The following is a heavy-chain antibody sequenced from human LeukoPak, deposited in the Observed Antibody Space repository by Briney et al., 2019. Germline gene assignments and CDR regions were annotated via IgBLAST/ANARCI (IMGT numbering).Heavy chain of an antibody. V-gene: IGHV3-23*01. CDR1: GFTFSSYA. Sequence: GGSLRLSCAASGFTFSSYAMSWVRQAPGKGLEWVSAISGSGGSTYYADSVKGRFTISRDNSKNTLYLQMNSLRAEDTAVYYCAKDLPSRDYYDSSGYYIRWGQGTLVTVPS. D-gene: IGHD3-22*01. J-gene: IGHJ4*02. CDR2: ISGSGGST. CDR3: AKDLPSRDYYDSSGYYIR.